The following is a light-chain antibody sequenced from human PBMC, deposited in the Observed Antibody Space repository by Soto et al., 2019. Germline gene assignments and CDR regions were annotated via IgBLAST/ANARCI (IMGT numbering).Light chain of an antibody. CDR2: WAS. V-gene: IGKV4-1*01. Sequence: DIVMTQSPDSLAVSLGERVTINCKSSQSVLYSSNNRNYLAWFQQKPGQPPKLLIYWASTRESGVPDRLSGSGSGTDFTLTISGLQAEDVAVYYCQQYYNTTLTFGGGTKVDIX. CDR3: QQYYNTTLT. J-gene: IGKJ4*01. CDR1: QSVLYSSNNRNY.